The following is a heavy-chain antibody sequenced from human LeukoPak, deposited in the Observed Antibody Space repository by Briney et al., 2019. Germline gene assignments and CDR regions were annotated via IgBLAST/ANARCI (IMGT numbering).Heavy chain of an antibody. CDR2: IYPGDSDT. Sequence: GESLKISCKGSGYSFTSYWSGWGRQMAGKGLEWMGIIYPGDSDTRYSPSFQGQVTISADTSISTAYLQWSSLKASDTAMYYCARQGYYGSGSYYTDAFDIWGQGTMVTVSS. CDR3: ARQGYYGSGSYYTDAFDI. V-gene: IGHV5-51*01. J-gene: IGHJ3*02. CDR1: GYSFTSYW. D-gene: IGHD3-10*01.